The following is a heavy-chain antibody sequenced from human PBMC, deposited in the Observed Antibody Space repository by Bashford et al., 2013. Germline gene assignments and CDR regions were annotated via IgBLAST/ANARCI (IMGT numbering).Heavy chain of an antibody. V-gene: IGHV3-21*01. CDR2: ISYSSDYI. D-gene: IGHD3-9*01. J-gene: IGHJ4*02. CDR3: ARDLYYDILTGYYPFDY. CDR1: GFTFSGYS. Sequence: GSLRLSCAVSGFTFSGYSMNWVRQAPGKGLEWVSSISYSSDYIYYADSVKGRFTVSRDNAKNSLYLQMNSLRAEDTAVYYCARDLYYDILTGYYPFDYWGQGTLVTVSS.